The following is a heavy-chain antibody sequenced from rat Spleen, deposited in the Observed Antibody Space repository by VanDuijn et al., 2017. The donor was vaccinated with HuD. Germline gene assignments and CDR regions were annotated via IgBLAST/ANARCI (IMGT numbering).Heavy chain of an antibody. J-gene: IGHJ2*01. CDR1: GFSLTSNS. V-gene: IGHV5S10*01. CDR2: IIYDGSKT. Sequence: VQLKESGPGLVQPSQTLSLTCTVSGFSLTSNSVSWVRQAPKKGLEWVATIIYDGSKTYYRDSVKGRFTISRDNAKRILFLQMDSLRSEDAATYYCATGGGYFDYWGQGVMVTVSS. D-gene: IGHD1-11*01. CDR3: ATGGGYFDY.